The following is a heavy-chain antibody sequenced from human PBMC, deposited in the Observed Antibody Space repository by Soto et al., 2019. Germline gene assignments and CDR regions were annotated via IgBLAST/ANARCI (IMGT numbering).Heavy chain of an antibody. V-gene: IGHV3-23*01. CDR1: GFTFSSYV. CDR2: ISGSGGNT. J-gene: IGHJ4*02. Sequence: EVQLLESGGGLVQPGGSLRLSCAASGFTFSSYVMSWVRQAPGKGLEWVSAISGSGGNTFYADSVKGRFTVSRDNSKNTLYLQMDSPRAGDTAIYYCAKAEDNYDVLTGYYLGNYYFDYWGQGTLVTVSS. D-gene: IGHD3-9*01. CDR3: AKAEDNYDVLTGYYLGNYYFDY.